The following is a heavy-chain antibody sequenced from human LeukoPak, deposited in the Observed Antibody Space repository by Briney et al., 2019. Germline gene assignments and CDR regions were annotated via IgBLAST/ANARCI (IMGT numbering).Heavy chain of an antibody. CDR3: ARGPRYYDILTGYSNWFDP. CDR2: IYYSGST. J-gene: IGHJ5*02. CDR1: GGSISSSSYY. V-gene: IGHV4-39*01. Sequence: SETLSLTCTVSGGSISSSSYYWGWIRQPPGKGLEWIGSIYYSGSTYYHQSLKSRVTISVDTSKNQFSLKLSSVTAADTAVYYCARGPRYYDILTGYSNWFDPWGQGTLVTVSS. D-gene: IGHD3-9*01.